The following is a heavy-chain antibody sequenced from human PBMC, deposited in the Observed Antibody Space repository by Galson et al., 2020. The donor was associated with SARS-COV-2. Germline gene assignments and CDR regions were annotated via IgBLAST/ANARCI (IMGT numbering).Heavy chain of an antibody. Sequence: NSGGSLRLSCAASGFAFSSYSMNWVRQAQGKGLEWVSSISTSSSYIYNADSVKGRFTISRDNVKKSLYLQMNSLRAEDTAVYYCVRDEGIRGYNYGRLYYGMDVWGQGTTVTVSS. CDR3: VRDEGIRGYNYGRLYYGMDV. V-gene: IGHV3-21*01. CDR1: GFAFSSYS. CDR2: ISTSSSYI. D-gene: IGHD5-18*01. J-gene: IGHJ6*02.